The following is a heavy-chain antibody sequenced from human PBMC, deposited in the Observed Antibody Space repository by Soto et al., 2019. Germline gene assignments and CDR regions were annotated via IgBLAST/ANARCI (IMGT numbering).Heavy chain of an antibody. J-gene: IGHJ6*02. V-gene: IGHV1-69*02. Sequence: QVQLVQSGAEVKKPGSSVKVSCKASGGTFSSYTISWVRQAPGQGLEWMGRIIPILGIANYAQKFQGRVTITADKTTSTAYMELSSLRSEDTAVYYCARGELGTKVVTPSYYGMDVWGQGTTVTVSS. D-gene: IGHD2-21*02. CDR3: ARGELGTKVVTPSYYGMDV. CDR1: GGTFSSYT. CDR2: IIPILGIA.